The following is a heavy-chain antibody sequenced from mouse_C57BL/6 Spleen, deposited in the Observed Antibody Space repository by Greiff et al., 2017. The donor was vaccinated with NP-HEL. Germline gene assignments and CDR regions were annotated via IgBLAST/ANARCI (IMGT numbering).Heavy chain of an antibody. CDR1: GFTFSNYW. CDR2: IRLKSDNYAT. J-gene: IGHJ3*01. Sequence: EVMLVESGGGLVQPGGSMKLSCVASGFTFSNYWMNWVRQSPEKGLEWVAQIRLKSDNYATHYAESVKGRFTISRDDSKSSVYLQMNNLRAEDTGIYYCTDPTASDAYWGQGTLVTVSA. CDR3: TDPTASDAY. V-gene: IGHV6-3*01. D-gene: IGHD4-1*02.